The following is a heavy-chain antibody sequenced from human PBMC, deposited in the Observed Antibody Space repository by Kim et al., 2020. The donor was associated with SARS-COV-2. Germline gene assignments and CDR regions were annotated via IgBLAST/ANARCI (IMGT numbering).Heavy chain of an antibody. CDR3: AGDVDSGVWAFDI. J-gene: IGHJ3*02. V-gene: IGHV4-59*13. CDR1: GGSISSYY. D-gene: IGHD6-19*01. Sequence: SETLSLTCTVSGGSISSYYWSWIRQPPGKGLEWIGYIYYSGSTKYNPSLKSRVTISVDTSKNQFSLKLSSVTAADTAVYYCAGDVDSGVWAFDIWGQVT. CDR2: IYYSGST.